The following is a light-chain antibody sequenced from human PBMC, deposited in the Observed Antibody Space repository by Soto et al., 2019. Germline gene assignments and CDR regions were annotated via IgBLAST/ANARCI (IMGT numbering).Light chain of an antibody. V-gene: IGKV3-15*01. J-gene: IGKJ1*01. Sequence: EVVMSQSPATLSVSPGERATLSCRASQSVSSNLAWYQQTPGQAPRLLIYGASTRATGIPARFSGSGSGTEFTLTISSLQSEDFAVYYCQQDNNWPPWTFGQVTKVDIK. CDR2: GAS. CDR3: QQDNNWPPWT. CDR1: QSVSSN.